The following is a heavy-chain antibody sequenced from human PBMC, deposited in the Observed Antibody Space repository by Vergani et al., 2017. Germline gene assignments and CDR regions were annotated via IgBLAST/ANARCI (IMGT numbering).Heavy chain of an antibody. V-gene: IGHV3-15*01. CDR3: ARDQGAGHFDWLLDDY. CDR1: GFTFSNAW. Sequence: EVQLVESGGGLVKPGGSLRLSCAASGFTFSNAWMSWVRQAPGKGLEWVGRIKSKTDGGTTDYAAPVKGRFTISRDDSKNTLYLQMNSLRAEDTAVYYCARDQGAGHFDWLLDDYWGQGTLVTVSS. J-gene: IGHJ4*02. CDR2: IKSKTDGGTT. D-gene: IGHD3-9*01.